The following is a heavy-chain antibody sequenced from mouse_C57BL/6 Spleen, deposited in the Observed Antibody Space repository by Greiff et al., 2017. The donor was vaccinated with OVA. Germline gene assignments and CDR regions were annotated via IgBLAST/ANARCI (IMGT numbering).Heavy chain of an antibody. V-gene: IGHV5-17*01. CDR1: GFTFSDYG. CDR2: ISSGSSTI. Sequence: EVKLMESGGGLVKPGGSLKLSCAASGFTFSDYGMHWVRQAPEKGLEWVAYISSGSSTIYYADTVKGRFTISRDNAKNTLFLQMTSLRSEDTAMYYCATYDGYHYAMDYWGQGTSVTVSS. CDR3: ATYDGYHYAMDY. D-gene: IGHD2-3*01. J-gene: IGHJ4*01.